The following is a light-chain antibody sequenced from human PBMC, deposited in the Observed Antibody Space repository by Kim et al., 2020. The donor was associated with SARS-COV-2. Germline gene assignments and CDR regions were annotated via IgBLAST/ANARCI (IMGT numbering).Light chain of an antibody. Sequence: SAAVGGRVTSTCRGRQSNSRWLDWHQQRRGKAPHLLISDASSLEGGVPSRFSGSGSGTEFTLTISRLQPDDSATYHCQQYQSHWTFGQGTKVDIK. V-gene: IGKV1-5*01. CDR2: DAS. J-gene: IGKJ1*01. CDR1: QSNSRW. CDR3: QQYQSHWT.